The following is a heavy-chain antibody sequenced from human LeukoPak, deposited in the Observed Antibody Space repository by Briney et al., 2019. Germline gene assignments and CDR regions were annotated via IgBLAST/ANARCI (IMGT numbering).Heavy chain of an antibody. CDR1: GLTFSSYA. CDR3: AKYDSSGYYFDY. D-gene: IGHD3-22*01. J-gene: IGHJ4*02. V-gene: IGHV3-23*01. Sequence: GGSLRLSCAASGLTFSSYAMTWVRQAPGKGLEWVSVISGSGGSTYYADSVKGRFTISRDNSKNTLCLQMNSLRAEDTAVYYRAKYDSSGYYFDYWGQGTLVTVSS. CDR2: ISGSGGST.